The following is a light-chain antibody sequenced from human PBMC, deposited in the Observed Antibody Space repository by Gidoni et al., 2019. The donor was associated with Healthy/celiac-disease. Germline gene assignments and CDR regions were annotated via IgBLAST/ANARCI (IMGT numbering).Light chain of an antibody. Sequence: DIQMTQSPSSLSASVGDRVTITCQASQDISNYLNWYQQKPGKAPKLLIYDASNLETGVPSRFSGIGSGTDFTFTISSLQPEDIATYYCQQYDNLPPGHGGLTFGGGTKVEIK. CDR2: DAS. CDR3: QQYDNLPPGHGGLT. CDR1: QDISNY. V-gene: IGKV1-33*01. J-gene: IGKJ4*01.